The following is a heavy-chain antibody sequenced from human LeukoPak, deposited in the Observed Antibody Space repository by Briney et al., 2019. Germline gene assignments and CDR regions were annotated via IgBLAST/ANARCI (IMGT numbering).Heavy chain of an antibody. CDR3: ARVDIVLD. Sequence: ASVKVSCKASGYTFTAYHMHWVRQAPGQGLEWMGWINPKSGGTKYAQKFQGRVTMTRDTSISTAYMELNWLRSDDTAVYYCARVDIVLDWGQGTLVTVSS. CDR1: GYTFTAYH. D-gene: IGHD2-8*01. V-gene: IGHV1-2*02. J-gene: IGHJ4*02. CDR2: INPKSGGT.